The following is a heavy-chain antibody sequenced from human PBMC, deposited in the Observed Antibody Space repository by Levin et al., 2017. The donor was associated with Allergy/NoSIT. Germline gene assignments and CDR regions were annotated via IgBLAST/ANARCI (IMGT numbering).Heavy chain of an antibody. CDR3: AKAKWTQSSPPFDY. CDR2: ISGSGGST. CDR1: GFTFSSYA. Sequence: AGGSLRLSCAASGFTFSSYAMSWVRQAPGKGLEWVSAISGSGGSTYYADSVKGRFTISRDNSKNTLYLQMNSLRAEDTAVYHCAKAKWTQSSPPFDYWGQGTLVTVSS. V-gene: IGHV3-23*01. D-gene: IGHD5-18*01. J-gene: IGHJ4*02.